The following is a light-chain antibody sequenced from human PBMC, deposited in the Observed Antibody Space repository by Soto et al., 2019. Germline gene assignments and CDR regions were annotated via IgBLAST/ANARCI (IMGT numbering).Light chain of an antibody. CDR1: SSDVGSSNL. V-gene: IGLV2-23*02. CDR2: EVT. CDR3: CSYVGNIPGI. Sequence: QSVLTQPASVSGSPGQSITISCTGTSSDVGSSNLVSWYQHHPGKAPKLIIYEVTKRPSGVSNRFSGSKSANTASLTISGLQAEDEADYYCCSYVGNIPGIFGGGTKLTVL. J-gene: IGLJ2*01.